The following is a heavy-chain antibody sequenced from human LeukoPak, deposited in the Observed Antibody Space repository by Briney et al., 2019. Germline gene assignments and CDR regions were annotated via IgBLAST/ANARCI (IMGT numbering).Heavy chain of an antibody. CDR3: ARERDWLSHHFDP. Sequence: GGSLRLSCVASGFTFTRNCMHWVRQAPGKGLEWVAVIWYDGSNKYYADSVKGRFTISRDNSKNTLYLQMNSLRAEDTAVYYCARERDWLSHHFDPWGQGTLVIVSS. D-gene: IGHD3/OR15-3a*01. CDR1: GFTFTRNC. J-gene: IGHJ5*02. V-gene: IGHV3-33*08. CDR2: IWYDGSNK.